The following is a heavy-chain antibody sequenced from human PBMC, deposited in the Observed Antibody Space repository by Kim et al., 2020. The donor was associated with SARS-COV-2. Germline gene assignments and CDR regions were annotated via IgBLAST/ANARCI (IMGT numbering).Heavy chain of an antibody. CDR1: GGSFSGYY. J-gene: IGHJ4*02. V-gene: IGHV4-34*01. D-gene: IGHD5-12*01. CDR2: INHSGST. Sequence: SETLSLTCAVYGGSFSGYYWSWIRQPPGKGLEWIGEINHSGSTNYNPSLKSRVTISVDTSKNQFSLKLSSVTAADTAVYYCARNRRDGYRPIDYWGQGTLVTVSS. CDR3: ARNRRDGYRPIDY.